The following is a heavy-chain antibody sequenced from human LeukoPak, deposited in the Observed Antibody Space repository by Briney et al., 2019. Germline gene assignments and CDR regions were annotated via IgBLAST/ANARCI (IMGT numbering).Heavy chain of an antibody. V-gene: IGHV3-30*02. CDR3: ARDSGPADPEAFDI. D-gene: IGHD1-14*01. CDR2: IRYDGSNK. CDR1: GFTFSSYG. Sequence: GGSLRLSCAASGFTFSSYGMHWVRQAPGKGLEWVAFIRYDGSNKYYADSVKGRFTISRDNAKNLLYLQMDSLRADDTAVYYCARDSGPADPEAFDIWGQGTMVTVSS. J-gene: IGHJ3*02.